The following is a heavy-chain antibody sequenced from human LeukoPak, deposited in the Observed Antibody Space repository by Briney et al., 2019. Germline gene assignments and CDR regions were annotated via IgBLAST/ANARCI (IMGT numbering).Heavy chain of an antibody. CDR2: IKQDGSDK. Sequence: GGSLRLSCAASGFTFSSSWMTWVRQAPGKGLEWVANIKQDGSDKYYVDSVKGRFTISRDNAKNSLYLQMNSLRAEDTAVYYCATYYDTSGYTRPNVFDIWGQGTMVTVSS. CDR3: ATYYDTSGYTRPNVFDI. CDR1: GFTFSSSW. V-gene: IGHV3-7*01. J-gene: IGHJ3*02. D-gene: IGHD3-22*01.